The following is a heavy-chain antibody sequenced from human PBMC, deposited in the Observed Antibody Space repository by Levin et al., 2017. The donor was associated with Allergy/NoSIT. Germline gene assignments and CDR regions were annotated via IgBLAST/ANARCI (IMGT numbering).Heavy chain of an antibody. CDR1: GGSFSGYY. Sequence: SETLSLTCAVYGGSFSGYYWSWIRQPPGKGLEWIGEINHSGSTNYNPSLKSRVTISVDTSKNQFSLKLSSVTAADTAVYYCARAFYSGYATFDYWGQGTLVTVSS. CDR3: ARAFYSGYATFDY. CDR2: INHSGST. D-gene: IGHD5-12*01. J-gene: IGHJ4*02. V-gene: IGHV4-34*01.